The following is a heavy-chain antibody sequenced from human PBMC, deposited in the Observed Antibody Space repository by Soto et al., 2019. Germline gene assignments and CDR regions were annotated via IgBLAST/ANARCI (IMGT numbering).Heavy chain of an antibody. J-gene: IGHJ4*02. Sequence: EVQLVESGGGLVQPGGSLRLSCAASGFTLSDHYMDWVRRAPGRGLEWVGRSRNKANSYTTEYAASVKGRFTISRDDSKNSLYLQMNSLKAEDTAVYYCARVTSPLGYWGQGTLVTVSS. CDR2: SRNKANSYTT. V-gene: IGHV3-72*01. CDR3: ARVTSPLGY. CDR1: GFTLSDHY.